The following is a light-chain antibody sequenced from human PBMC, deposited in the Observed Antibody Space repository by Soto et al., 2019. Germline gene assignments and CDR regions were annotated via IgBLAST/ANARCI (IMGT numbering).Light chain of an antibody. V-gene: IGKV3-15*01. Sequence: EIVMTQSPATLPVSPGERATLFCRASESVNNNLAWYQQRPGQAPRLLIYGASTRATGIPHRFSGSGSGTEFTLTISSLQPEDFAFYYCQHYNYWVAFGGGTKVEI. CDR2: GAS. J-gene: IGKJ4*01. CDR3: QHYNYWVA. CDR1: ESVNNN.